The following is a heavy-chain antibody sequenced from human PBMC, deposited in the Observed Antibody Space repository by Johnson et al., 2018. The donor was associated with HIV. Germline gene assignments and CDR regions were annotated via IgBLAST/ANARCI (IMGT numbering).Heavy chain of an antibody. CDR3: AKEVGETKSDEWATDYYDVSIDYAGQDPRAVVDAFDI. CDR2: IRSDGSNK. V-gene: IGHV3-30*02. CDR1: GFTFSSYR. J-gene: IGHJ3*02. D-gene: IGHD3/OR15-3a*01. Sequence: QVRLVDSGGGVVQPGGSLRLSCAASGFTFSSYRMHWVRQAPGKGLEWVAFIRSDGSNKYYADSVKGRFTISRDNSKTTLYLQMTSLRPEDTAVYYCAKEVGETKSDEWATDYYDVSIDYAGQDPRAVVDAFDIWGQGTMVTVSS.